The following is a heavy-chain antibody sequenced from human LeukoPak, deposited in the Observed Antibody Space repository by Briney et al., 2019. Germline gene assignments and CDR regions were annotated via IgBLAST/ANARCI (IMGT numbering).Heavy chain of an antibody. CDR3: ARAGYSSGFDY. CDR1: GFTFSSYG. Sequence: PGRSLRLSCAASGFTFSSYGMHWVRQAPGKGLEWVAVIWYDGSNKYYADSVKGRFTISRDNSKNTPYLQMNSLRAEDTAVYYCARAGYSSGFDYWGQGTLVTVSS. CDR2: IWYDGSNK. D-gene: IGHD6-19*01. V-gene: IGHV3-33*01. J-gene: IGHJ4*02.